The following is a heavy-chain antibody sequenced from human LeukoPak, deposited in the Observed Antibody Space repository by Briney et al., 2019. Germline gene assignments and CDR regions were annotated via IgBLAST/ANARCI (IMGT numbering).Heavy chain of an antibody. CDR3: ARGKLERLVRTFKTIWVFDY. D-gene: IGHD1-1*01. Sequence: PSETLSLTCAVYGGSFSGYYWSWIRQPPGKGLEWIGGTNHSGSTNYNPSLKSRVTISVDTSKNQFSLKLSSVTAADTAVYYCARGKLERLVRTFKTIWVFDYWGQGTLVTVSS. CDR1: GGSFSGYY. CDR2: TNHSGST. J-gene: IGHJ4*02. V-gene: IGHV4-34*01.